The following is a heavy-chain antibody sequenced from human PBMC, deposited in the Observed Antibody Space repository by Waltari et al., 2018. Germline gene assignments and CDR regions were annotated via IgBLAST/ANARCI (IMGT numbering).Heavy chain of an antibody. J-gene: IGHJ4*02. Sequence: EVQLVESGGGLVQPGVALRPSCAASGFTLSSFWMNWVRQTPGKGLEWVAGIKQDGSEKYYADSVKGRFTISRDNAKNSLYLQMNSLRAEDTAVYYCATSGWYCFDYWGQGTLVTVSS. CDR2: IKQDGSEK. D-gene: IGHD6-19*01. V-gene: IGHV3-7*01. CDR1: GFTLSSFW. CDR3: ATSGWYCFDY.